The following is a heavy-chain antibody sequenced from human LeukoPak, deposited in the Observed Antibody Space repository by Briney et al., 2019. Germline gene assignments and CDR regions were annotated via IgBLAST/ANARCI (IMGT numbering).Heavy chain of an antibody. V-gene: IGHV4-59*08. CDR2: IYYSGST. J-gene: IGHJ4*02. D-gene: IGHD3-3*01. CDR1: GGSISSYY. Sequence: SETLSLTCTVSGGSISSYYWNWIRQSPGTGLEWIGYIYYSGSTNYNPSLQSRVTISVDMSKNQFSLTLTSVTAADTAVYYCARGRSNYDFWSDGYFDYWGQGTLVTVSS. CDR3: ARGRSNYDFWSDGYFDY.